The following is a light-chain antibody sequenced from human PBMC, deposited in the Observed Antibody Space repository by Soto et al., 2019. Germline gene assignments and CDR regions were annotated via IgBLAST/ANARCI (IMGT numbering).Light chain of an antibody. CDR3: LQHNSYPRT. V-gene: IGKV3-11*01. CDR2: GAS. CDR1: QSVSSY. Sequence: EIVLTQSPATLSLSPGERATLSCRASQSVSSYLAWYQQNPGQAPRLLIYGASTRATGIPARFSGSGSGTEFTLTISSLQPEDFATYYCLQHNSYPRTFGQGTKVDIK. J-gene: IGKJ1*01.